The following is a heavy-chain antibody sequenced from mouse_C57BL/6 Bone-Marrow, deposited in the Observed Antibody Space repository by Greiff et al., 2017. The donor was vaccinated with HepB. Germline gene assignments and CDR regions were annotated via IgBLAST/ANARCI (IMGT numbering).Heavy chain of an antibody. CDR1: GYTFTSYW. CDR3: ASFITTVVAGYYAMDY. V-gene: IGHV1-55*01. J-gene: IGHJ4*01. CDR2: IYPGSGST. Sequence: QVHVKQPGAELVKPGASVKMSCKASGYTFTSYWITWVKQRPGQGLEWIGDIYPGSGSTNYNEKFKSKATLTVDTSSSTAYMQLSSLTSEDSAVYYCASFITTVVAGYYAMDYWGQGTSVTVSS. D-gene: IGHD1-1*01.